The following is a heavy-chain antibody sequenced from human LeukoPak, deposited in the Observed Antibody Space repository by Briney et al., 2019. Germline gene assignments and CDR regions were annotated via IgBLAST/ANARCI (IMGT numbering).Heavy chain of an antibody. Sequence: GGSLRLSCVGAGFTFSSYWMSWVRQAPGKGLEWVSSIFPSGGEIHYADSVRGRFTISRDNSKSTLSLQMNSLRAEDTAIYYCATYRQVLLPFESWGQGTLVTVSS. CDR2: IFPSGGEI. V-gene: IGHV3-23*01. J-gene: IGHJ4*02. D-gene: IGHD2-8*02. CDR3: ATYRQVLLPFES. CDR1: GFTFSSYW.